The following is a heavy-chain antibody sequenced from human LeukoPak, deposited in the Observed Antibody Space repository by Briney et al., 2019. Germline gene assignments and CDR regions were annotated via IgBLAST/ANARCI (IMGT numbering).Heavy chain of an antibody. CDR2: INSNSGGT. Sequence: ASVKVSCKASGYTFTGYYMHWVRQAPGQGLEWMGWINSNSGGTNYAQKFQGRVTMTRDTSISTAYMELSRLRSDDTAVYYCARGSGIVVVPAAITGYYMDVWGKGTTVTVSS. CDR1: GYTFTGYY. V-gene: IGHV1-2*02. CDR3: ARGSGIVVVPAAITGYYMDV. J-gene: IGHJ6*03. D-gene: IGHD2-2*02.